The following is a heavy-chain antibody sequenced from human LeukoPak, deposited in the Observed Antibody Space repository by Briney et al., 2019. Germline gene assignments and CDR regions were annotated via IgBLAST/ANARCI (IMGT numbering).Heavy chain of an antibody. J-gene: IGHJ3*02. CDR3: VRLTYIWHFDDFDI. CDR1: GFTFSSYW. CDR2: INDDGSDT. D-gene: IGHD1-1*01. V-gene: IGHV3-74*01. Sequence: GGSLRLSCAASGFTFSSYWMHWVRQPPGEGLVCVSRINDDGSDTSYADSVRGRFTIFRDNAKNTLYLQMNSLRAEDTAVYYCVRLTYIWHFDDFDIWGQGTMAPVSS.